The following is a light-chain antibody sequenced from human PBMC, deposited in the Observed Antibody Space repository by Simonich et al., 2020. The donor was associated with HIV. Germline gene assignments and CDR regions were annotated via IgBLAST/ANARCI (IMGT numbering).Light chain of an antibody. CDR3: QQFNNYPT. Sequence: IQMTQSPSSLSASVGDRVTITCRASQGISNYLAWYQQTPGRVPKLLIYDASSLESGVPSRFSGSGSGTDFTLTISSLQPEDFATYYCQQFNNYPTFGQGTRLEIK. CDR1: QGISNY. V-gene: IGKV1D-13*01. CDR2: DAS. J-gene: IGKJ5*01.